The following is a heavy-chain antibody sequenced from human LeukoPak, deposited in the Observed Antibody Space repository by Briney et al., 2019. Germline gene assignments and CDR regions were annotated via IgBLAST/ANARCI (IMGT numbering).Heavy chain of an antibody. D-gene: IGHD5-24*01. CDR3: AKGRDGYNPFDY. J-gene: IGHJ4*02. Sequence: PGGSLRLSCAASGFTFSTYTMTWVRQAPGKGLDWVSSINSDGDSTYFAHSVKGRFTISRDNSKNTVHLQLNRLRAEDTAVYYCAKGRDGYNPFDYWGQGTLATVSS. V-gene: IGHV3-23*01. CDR2: INSDGDST. CDR1: GFTFSTYT.